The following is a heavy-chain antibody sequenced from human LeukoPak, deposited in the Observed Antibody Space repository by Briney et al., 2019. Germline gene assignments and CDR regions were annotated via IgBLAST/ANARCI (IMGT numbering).Heavy chain of an antibody. D-gene: IGHD1-14*01. CDR1: GGSFSGYS. CDR2: INHSGGT. Sequence: SETLSLTCAVYGGSFSGYSWNWIRQPPVKGLEWIGEINHSGGTNYNPSLKSRVTISVDTSKNQFSLKLSSVTAADTAVYYCARVDPGIKVLSLQHWGQGTLVTVSS. J-gene: IGHJ1*01. V-gene: IGHV4-34*01. CDR3: ARVDPGIKVLSLQH.